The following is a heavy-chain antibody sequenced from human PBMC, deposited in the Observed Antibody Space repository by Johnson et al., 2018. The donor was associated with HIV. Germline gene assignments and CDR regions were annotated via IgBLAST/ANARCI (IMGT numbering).Heavy chain of an antibody. CDR3: TTGQLERRSPNDAFDI. J-gene: IGHJ3*02. CDR2: ISYDGSNK. Sequence: QVQLVESGGGVVQPGRSLRLSCAASGFTFSSYAMHWVRQAPGKGLEWVAHISYDGSNKYYADSVKGRFTISRDNAKNTVHLQMNSLRAEDTAVYYCTTGQLERRSPNDAFDIWGQGTMVTVSS. V-gene: IGHV3-30-3*01. D-gene: IGHD1-1*01. CDR1: GFTFSSYA.